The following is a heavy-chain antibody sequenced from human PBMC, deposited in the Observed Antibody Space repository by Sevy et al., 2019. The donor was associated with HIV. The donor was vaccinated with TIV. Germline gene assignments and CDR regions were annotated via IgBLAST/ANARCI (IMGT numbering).Heavy chain of an antibody. CDR1: GYTFISYG. Sequence: ASVNVSCKASGYTFISYGISWVRQAPGQGLEWMGWISGENGNTISAQNLQGRVTMTRDTSVTTAYMTLSRLKSNDTALYYCARGPLVSYYDFWKRAPDYWGQGTLVTVSS. CDR2: ISGENGNT. CDR3: ARGPLVSYYDFWKRAPDY. V-gene: IGHV1-18*01. J-gene: IGHJ4*02. D-gene: IGHD3-3*01.